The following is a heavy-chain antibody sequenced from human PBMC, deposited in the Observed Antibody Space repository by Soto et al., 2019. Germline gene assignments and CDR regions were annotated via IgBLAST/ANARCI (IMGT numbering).Heavy chain of an antibody. Sequence: GGSLRLSCAASGFTFSSYAMSWVRQAPGKGLEWVSAISGSGGSTYYADSVKGRFTISRDNSKNTLYLQMNSLRAEDTAVYYCAKGLSGYSYGALGYWGQGTLVTVSS. J-gene: IGHJ4*02. CDR1: GFTFSSYA. CDR3: AKGLSGYSYGALGY. V-gene: IGHV3-23*01. CDR2: ISGSGGST. D-gene: IGHD5-18*01.